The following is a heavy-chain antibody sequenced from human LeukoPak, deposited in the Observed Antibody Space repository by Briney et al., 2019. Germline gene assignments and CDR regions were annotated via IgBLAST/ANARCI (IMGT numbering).Heavy chain of an antibody. CDR1: GFTFSSYG. Sequence: GGSLRLSCAASGFTFSSYGMHWVRQAPGKGLEWVAVIWYDGSNKYYADSVKGRFTISRDNSKNTLYLQMNSLRAEDTAVYYCARDYAHWGPLIYYFDYWGQGTLVTVSS. CDR2: IWYDGSNK. V-gene: IGHV3-33*08. D-gene: IGHD7-27*01. CDR3: ARDYAHWGPLIYYFDY. J-gene: IGHJ4*02.